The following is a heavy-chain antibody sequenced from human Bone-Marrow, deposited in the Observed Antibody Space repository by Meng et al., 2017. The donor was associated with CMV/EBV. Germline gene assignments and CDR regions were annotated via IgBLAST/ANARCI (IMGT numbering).Heavy chain of an antibody. CDR1: RFTFSSYS. CDR2: ISSSSSTI. Sequence: LSLTCAASRFTFSSYSMNWVRQAPGKGLEWVSYISSSSSTIYYADSVKGRFTISRDNAKNSLYLQMNSLRAEDTAAYYCARDTPYGDYQDVWGQGTTVTVSS. D-gene: IGHD4-17*01. CDR3: ARDTPYGDYQDV. J-gene: IGHJ6*02. V-gene: IGHV3-48*04.